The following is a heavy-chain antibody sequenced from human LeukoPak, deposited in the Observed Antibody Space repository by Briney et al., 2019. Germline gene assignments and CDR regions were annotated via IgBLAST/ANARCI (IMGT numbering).Heavy chain of an antibody. D-gene: IGHD2-8*01. J-gene: IGHJ6*02. CDR2: ISGIEDST. CDR3: AKDSRFMLYGMDV. CDR1: GFDFIPYA. Sequence: GGSLRLSCAASGFDFIPYAMSWVRQAPGKGLEWVSIISGIEDSTYYADSVKGRFTISRDNSKNTLYLQMNSLRAEDTAVYYCAKDSRFMLYGMDVWGQGTTVTVSS. V-gene: IGHV3-23*01.